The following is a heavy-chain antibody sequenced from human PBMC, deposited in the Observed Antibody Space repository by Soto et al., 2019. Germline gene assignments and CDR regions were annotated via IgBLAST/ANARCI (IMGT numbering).Heavy chain of an antibody. V-gene: IGHV3-23*01. Sequence: EVQLLESGGGLVQPGGSLRLSCAASGFTFSSYAMSWVRQAPGKGLEWVSAISGSGGSTYYADSVKGRFTISRDNSKNTLYLQMNSLRAEDTAVYYCAGRSGSASYYFDYWGQGTLVTVSS. J-gene: IGHJ4*02. CDR1: GFTFSSYA. D-gene: IGHD3-10*01. CDR2: ISGSGGST. CDR3: AGRSGSASYYFDY.